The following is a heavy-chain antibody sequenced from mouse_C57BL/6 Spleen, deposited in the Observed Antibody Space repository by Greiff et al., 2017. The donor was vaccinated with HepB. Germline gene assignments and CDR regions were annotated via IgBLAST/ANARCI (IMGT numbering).Heavy chain of an antibody. V-gene: IGHV5-9-1*02. D-gene: IGHD2-4*01. CDR3: TRERYYDYDGAFDY. J-gene: IGHJ2*01. Sequence: EVHLVESGEGLVKPGGSLKLSCAASGFTFSSYAMSWVRQTPEKRLEWVAYISSGGDYIYYADTVKGRFTISRDNARNTLYLQMSSLKSEDTAMYYCTRERYYDYDGAFDYWGQGTTLTVSS. CDR2: ISSGGDYI. CDR1: GFTFSSYA.